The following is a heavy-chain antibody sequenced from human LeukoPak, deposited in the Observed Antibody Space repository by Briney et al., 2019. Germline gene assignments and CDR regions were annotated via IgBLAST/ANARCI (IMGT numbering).Heavy chain of an antibody. D-gene: IGHD3-3*01. V-gene: IGHV3-21*01. CDR3: TRTHIAQYDFGTTSL. CDR2: ISSIRTYT. Sequence: GGSLRLSCAASGFTFSSYGMDWVRQAPGKGPEWVSSISSIRTYTNYADSVKGRFTISRDTAKNSLYLQMNSLGAEETDVYYCTRTHIAQYDFGTTSLWGQGTLVTVSS. J-gene: IGHJ4*02. CDR1: GFTFSSYG.